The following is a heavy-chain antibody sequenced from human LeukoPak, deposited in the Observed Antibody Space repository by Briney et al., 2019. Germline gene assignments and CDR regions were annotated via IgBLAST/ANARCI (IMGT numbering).Heavy chain of an antibody. D-gene: IGHD3-22*01. CDR1: GGSISSSSYY. V-gene: IGHV4-39*01. J-gene: IGHJ4*02. CDR2: IYYSGST. CDR3: ARQGHLSSSGYLL. Sequence: PSETLSLTCTVSGGSISSSSYYWGWIRQPPGKGLEWIGSIYYSGSTYYNPSLKSRVTISVDTSKNQFSLKLSSVTAADTAAYYCARQGHLSSSGYLLWGQGTLVTVSS.